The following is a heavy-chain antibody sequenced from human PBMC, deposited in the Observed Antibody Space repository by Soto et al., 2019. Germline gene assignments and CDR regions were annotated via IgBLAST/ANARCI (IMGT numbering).Heavy chain of an antibody. V-gene: IGHV3-30-3*01. Sequence: PVGSLRLSCAASGFTFSSYAMHCVRHAPGKWLEWVAVISYDGSNKYYADSVKGRFTISRDNSKNTLYLQMNSLRAEDTAVYYCARDTVTYYYDSSGYSELQYWGQGTLVTVS. D-gene: IGHD3-22*01. CDR2: ISYDGSNK. CDR1: GFTFSSYA. J-gene: IGHJ4*02. CDR3: ARDTVTYYYDSSGYSELQY.